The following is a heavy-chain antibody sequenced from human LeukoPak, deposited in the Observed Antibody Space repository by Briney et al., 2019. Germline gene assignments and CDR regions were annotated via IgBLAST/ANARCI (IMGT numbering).Heavy chain of an antibody. Sequence: GGSLRLSCAASGFIVSGDFMSWVRQAPGKGLEWISVIYSDGSTYYADSVKGRFTISRDNSKNTLYLQMNSLRAEDAAVYYCAKVRRFPGDFDYWGQGTLVTVSS. J-gene: IGHJ4*02. CDR1: GFIVSGDF. CDR3: AKVRRFPGDFDY. D-gene: IGHD3-3*01. CDR2: IYSDGST. V-gene: IGHV3-53*01.